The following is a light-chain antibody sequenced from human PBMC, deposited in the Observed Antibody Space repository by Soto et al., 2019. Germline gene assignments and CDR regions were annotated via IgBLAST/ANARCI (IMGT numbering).Light chain of an antibody. Sequence: DVQLTQSPSFLSASVGDRVTITCRASQGISNHVAWYQQKPGKAPSLQIYHAATLQGGVPSRFSGSQSGTEFTLTISSLQHEDFATYYCQQLYSYPFTFGPGTKVDV. J-gene: IGKJ3*01. CDR3: QQLYSYPFT. CDR1: QGISNH. CDR2: HAA. V-gene: IGKV1-9*01.